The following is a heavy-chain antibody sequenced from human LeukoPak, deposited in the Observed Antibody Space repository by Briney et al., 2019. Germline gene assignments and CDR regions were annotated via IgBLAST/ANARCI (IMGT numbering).Heavy chain of an antibody. CDR2: ISAYNGNT. Sequence: GASVKVSCKASGYTFTSYGISWVRQAPGQGLEWMGWISAYNGNTNYAQKLQGRVTMTTDTSTSTAYMELRSLRSDDTAVYYCAREVTPRITGTTLDVWGKRTTVTVSS. V-gene: IGHV1-18*01. CDR3: AREVTPRITGTTLDV. CDR1: GYTFTSYG. D-gene: IGHD1-20*01. J-gene: IGHJ6*04.